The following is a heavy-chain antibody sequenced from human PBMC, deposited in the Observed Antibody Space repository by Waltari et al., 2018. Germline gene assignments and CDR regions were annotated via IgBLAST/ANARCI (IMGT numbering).Heavy chain of an antibody. CDR2: INHGGST. D-gene: IGHD6-13*01. CDR3: ARRRLIAAAGNHYYYYGMDV. V-gene: IGHV4-34*01. Sequence: QVQLQQWGAGLLKPSETLSLTCAVYGGSFSGYYWSWIRQPPGKGLEWIGEINHGGSTHYNPSHKSRVTISVDTSKNQFSLKLSSVTAADTAVYYCARRRLIAAAGNHYYYYGMDVWGQGTTVTVSS. J-gene: IGHJ6*02. CDR1: GGSFSGYY.